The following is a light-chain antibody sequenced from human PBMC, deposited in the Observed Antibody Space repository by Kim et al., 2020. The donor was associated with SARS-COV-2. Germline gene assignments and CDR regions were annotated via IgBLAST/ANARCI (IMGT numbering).Light chain of an antibody. CDR3: NSRDSSGNQHV. CDR1: SLRTCF. V-gene: IGLV3-19*01. Sequence: LGQTVRMTCQGDSLRTCFESWYQQKPGQAPILVIYGKNDRPAGIPDRFSGSRSGNTASLTITGAQAENEGDYYCNSRDSSGNQHVFGPGTKVTVL. CDR2: GKN. J-gene: IGLJ1*01.